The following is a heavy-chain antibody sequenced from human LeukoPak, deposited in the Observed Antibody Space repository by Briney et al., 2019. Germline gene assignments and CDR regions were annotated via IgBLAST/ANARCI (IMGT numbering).Heavy chain of an antibody. Sequence: GGSLRLSCAASGFTFSNAWMSWVRQAPGKGLEWVGRIKSKTDGGTTDYAAPVKGRFTISRDDSKNTLYLQMYTPKAEDTAVYYCTTDLTKLGTSNWFDPWGQGTLVTVSS. V-gene: IGHV3-15*01. CDR2: IKSKTDGGTT. CDR3: TTDLTKLGTSNWFDP. CDR1: GFTFSNAW. D-gene: IGHD1/OR15-1a*01. J-gene: IGHJ5*02.